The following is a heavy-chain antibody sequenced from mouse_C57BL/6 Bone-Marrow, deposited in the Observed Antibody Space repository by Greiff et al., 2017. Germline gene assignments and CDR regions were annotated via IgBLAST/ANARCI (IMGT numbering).Heavy chain of an antibody. CDR2: ISSGGSYT. D-gene: IGHD1-1*01. CDR3: ARSNYYGSSYPYYAMDY. Sequence: DVKLVESGGDLVKPGGSLKLSCAASGFTFSSYGMSWVRQTPDKRLEWVATISSGGSYTYYPDSGKGRFTISRDNAKNTLYLQMSSLTSEETAMYYCARSNYYGSSYPYYAMDYWGQGTSVTVSS. J-gene: IGHJ4*01. CDR1: GFTFSSYG. V-gene: IGHV5-6*02.